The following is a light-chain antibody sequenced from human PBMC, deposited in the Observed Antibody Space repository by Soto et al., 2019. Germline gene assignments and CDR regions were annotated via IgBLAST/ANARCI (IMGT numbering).Light chain of an antibody. CDR1: SGDVGGYNY. CDR3: NSYAGSNSFV. Sequence: QSALTQPPSASGSPGQSVTISCTGTSGDVGGYNYVSWYQQHPGKAPKLVIFEVNKRPSGVPDRFSGSKSGNTASLTVSGLQTEDEADYYCNSYAGSNSFVFGTGTKVTAL. CDR2: EVN. V-gene: IGLV2-8*01. J-gene: IGLJ1*01.